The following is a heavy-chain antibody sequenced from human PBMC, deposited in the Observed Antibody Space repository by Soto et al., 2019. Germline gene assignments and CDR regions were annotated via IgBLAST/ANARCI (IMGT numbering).Heavy chain of an antibody. V-gene: IGHV1-2*04. D-gene: IGHD6-19*01. CDR2: INPNSGGT. CDR3: ARALSIVAGTITVMYNWFDP. Sequence: GASVKVSCKASGYTFTGYYMHWVRQAPGQGLEWMGWINPNSGGTNYAQKFQGWVTMTRDTSISTAYMELSRLRSDDTAVYYCARALSIVAGTITVMYNWFDPWGQGTLVTVSS. CDR1: GYTFTGYY. J-gene: IGHJ5*02.